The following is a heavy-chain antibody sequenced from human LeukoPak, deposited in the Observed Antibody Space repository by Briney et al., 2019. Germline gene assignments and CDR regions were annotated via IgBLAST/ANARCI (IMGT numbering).Heavy chain of an antibody. CDR2: ISGSGDHT. CDR1: GFTFTNFP. CDR3: AKTTTRSYYYDHTGSNLSDI. V-gene: IGHV3-23*01. Sequence: PGGSLRLSCAASGFTFTNFPMNWVRQAPGKGLAWVSTISGSGDHTYYADSVQGRFTISRDNSKNTLFLQMNGLRAEDTAIYYCAKTTTRSYYYDHTGSNLSDIWGQGTLVTVSS. J-gene: IGHJ4*02. D-gene: IGHD3-22*01.